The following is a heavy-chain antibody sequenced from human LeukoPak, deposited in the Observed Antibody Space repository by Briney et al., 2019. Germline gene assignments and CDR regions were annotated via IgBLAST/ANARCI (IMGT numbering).Heavy chain of an antibody. D-gene: IGHD5-18*01. CDR3: ARDSSYGYTVPDY. V-gene: IGHV3-48*04. J-gene: IGHJ4*02. Sequence: PGGSLRLSCAASGFTFSSYSMNWVRQAPGKGLEWVSYISSSSSTIYYADSVKGRFTISRDNAKNSLYLQMNSLRAEDTAVYYCARDSSYGYTVPDYWGQGTPVTVSS. CDR2: ISSSSSTI. CDR1: GFTFSSYS.